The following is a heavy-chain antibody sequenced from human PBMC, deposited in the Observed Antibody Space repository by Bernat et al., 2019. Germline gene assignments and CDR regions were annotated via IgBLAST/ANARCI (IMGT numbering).Heavy chain of an antibody. Sequence: EVQLVESGGGVVQPGGSLRLSCAASGFTFDDYAMHWVRQAPGKGLEWVSLISGDGGSTYYADSVKGRFTISRDNSKNSLYLQMNSLRTEDTALYYCAKDLQGRYCSSTSCYGGLDYWGQGTLVTVSS. CDR3: AKDLQGRYCSSTSCYGGLDY. CDR1: GFTFDDYA. CDR2: ISGDGGST. D-gene: IGHD2-2*01. V-gene: IGHV3-43*02. J-gene: IGHJ4*02.